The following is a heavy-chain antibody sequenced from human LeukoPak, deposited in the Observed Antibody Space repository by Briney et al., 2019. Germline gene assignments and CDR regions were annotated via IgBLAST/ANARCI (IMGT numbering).Heavy chain of an antibody. CDR1: GFTFSSYS. Sequence: GGSLGLSCAASGFTFSSYSMNWVRQAPGKGLEWVSSISSSSSYIYYADSVKGRFTISRDNAKNSLYLQMNSLRAEDTAVYYCASDPDGYSSSWTFDYWGQGTLVTVSS. D-gene: IGHD6-13*01. J-gene: IGHJ4*02. V-gene: IGHV3-21*01. CDR2: ISSSSSYI. CDR3: ASDPDGYSSSWTFDY.